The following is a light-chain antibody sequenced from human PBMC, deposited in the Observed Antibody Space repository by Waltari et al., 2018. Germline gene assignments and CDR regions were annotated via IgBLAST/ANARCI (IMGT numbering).Light chain of an antibody. CDR3: QQYFDYPVT. CDR1: QDISTH. J-gene: IGKJ1*01. CDR2: GAS. V-gene: IGKV1-8*01. Sequence: AIRMNQSPSSLSASTGDRVTITCRASQDISTHLAWYQQKPGKVPRLLISGASTLQSGVPLGFSGGVSGTDFTLNITNLQSEDFATYFCQQYFDYPVTFGPGTKVEVK.